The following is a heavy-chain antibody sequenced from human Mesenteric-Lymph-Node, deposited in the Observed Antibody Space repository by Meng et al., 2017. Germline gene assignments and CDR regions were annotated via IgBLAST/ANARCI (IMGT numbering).Heavy chain of an antibody. CDR2: IYHSGGT. J-gene: IGHJ4*02. Sequence: QMELQERGPGLVKPSGPLSLTCAVSGGSISISTWWSWVRQPPGKGLEWIGEIYHSGGTNYNPSLGGRVTISLDKSKNQFSLKLSSVTAADTAMYYCARGGGCSSSSCDLDYWGQGVLVTVSS. CDR3: ARGGGCSSSSCDLDY. D-gene: IGHD2-2*01. V-gene: IGHV4-4*02. CDR1: GGSISISTW.